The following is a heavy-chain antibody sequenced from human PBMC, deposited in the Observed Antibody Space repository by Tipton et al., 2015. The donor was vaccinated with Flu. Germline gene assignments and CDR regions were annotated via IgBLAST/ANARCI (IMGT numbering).Heavy chain of an antibody. D-gene: IGHD3-16*01. CDR3: ARDYGATDY. J-gene: IGHJ4*02. CDR1: GGSFSGYY. Sequence: TLSLTCAVYGGSFSGYYWSWIRQPPGKGLEWIGEIIHSGSPNYNPSLKSRLTISVDTSKNQFSLKLSSVTAADTAVYYCARDYGATDYWGQGTLVTVSS. V-gene: IGHV4-34*12. CDR2: IIHSGSP.